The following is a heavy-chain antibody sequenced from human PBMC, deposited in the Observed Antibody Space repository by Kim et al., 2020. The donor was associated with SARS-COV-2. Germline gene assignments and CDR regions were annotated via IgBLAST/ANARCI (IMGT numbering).Heavy chain of an antibody. CDR2: IRSKAYGGTT. CDR1: GFTFGDYA. Sequence: GGSLRLSCTASGFTFGDYAMSWFRQAPGKGLEWVGFIRSKAYGGTTEYAASVKGRFTISRDDSKSIAYLQMNSLKTEDTAVYYCTRDLFATRSGIAVASFDCWGQGTLVTVSS. J-gene: IGHJ4*02. V-gene: IGHV3-49*03. D-gene: IGHD6-19*01. CDR3: TRDLFATRSGIAVASFDC.